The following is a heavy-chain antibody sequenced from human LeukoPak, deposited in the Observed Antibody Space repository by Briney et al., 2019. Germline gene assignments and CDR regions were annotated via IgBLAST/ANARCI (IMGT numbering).Heavy chain of an antibody. CDR2: IYYSGSS. CDR1: GGSINNGGYY. J-gene: IGHJ6*02. CDR3: MRSYHGLGTYSDFQYNYGMDV. V-gene: IGHV4-31*09. Sequence: PSETLSLTCTVSGGSINNGGYYWSWIRQHPGKGLEWIGYIYYSGSSYHNPSLQDRVTISIDKSKNQFSLKLTSVTAADSAVYYCMRSYHGLGTYSDFQYNYGMDVWGQGTTVIVSS. D-gene: IGHD3-3*01.